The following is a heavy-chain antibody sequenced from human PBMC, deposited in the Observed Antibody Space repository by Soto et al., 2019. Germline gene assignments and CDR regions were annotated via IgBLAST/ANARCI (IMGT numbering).Heavy chain of an antibody. Sequence: QVQLVQSGAEVKKPGASVKVACKASGYTFTSYGISWVRQAPGQGLEWMGWISAYNGNTKYAQKLQGRVTMTTDTSTRTAYMGLRSLRSDDTAVYYCARDAAIGMNDYWGQGTLVTVSS. CDR3: ARDAAIGMNDY. J-gene: IGHJ4*02. CDR1: GYTFTSYG. D-gene: IGHD1-20*01. V-gene: IGHV1-18*01. CDR2: ISAYNGNT.